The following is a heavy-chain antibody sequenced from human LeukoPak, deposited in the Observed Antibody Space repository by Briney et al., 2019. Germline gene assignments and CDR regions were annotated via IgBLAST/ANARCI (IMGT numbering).Heavy chain of an antibody. V-gene: IGHV4-59*01. CDR2: IYYSGST. J-gene: IGHJ4*02. D-gene: IGHD2-2*01. CDR3: ARVALYCSSTSCYRGGFDY. CDR1: GGSISSYY. Sequence: SETLSLTCTVSGGSISSYYWSWIRQPPGKGLEWLGYIYYSGSTNYNPSLKSRVTISVDTSKNQFSLKLSSVTAADTAVYYCARVALYCSSTSCYRGGFDYWGQGTLVTVSS.